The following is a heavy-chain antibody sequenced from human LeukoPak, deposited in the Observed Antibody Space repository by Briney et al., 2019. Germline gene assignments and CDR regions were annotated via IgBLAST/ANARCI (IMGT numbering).Heavy chain of an antibody. CDR2: IYYSGST. CDR3: AGIRYFDWSSPDY. J-gene: IGHJ4*02. Sequence: SETLSLTCTVSGGSISSGDYYWSWIRQPPGKGLEWIGDIYYSGSTYYNPSLKSRVTISVDTSKNQFSLKLSSVTAADTFFYAGAGIRYFDWSSPDYWGQGTLVTVSS. V-gene: IGHV4-30-4*08. D-gene: IGHD3-9*01. CDR1: GGSISSGDYY.